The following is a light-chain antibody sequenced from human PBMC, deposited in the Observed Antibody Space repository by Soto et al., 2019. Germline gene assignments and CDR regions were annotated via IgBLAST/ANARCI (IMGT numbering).Light chain of an antibody. Sequence: EIVLTQSPGTLSLSPGERATLSCRASQTVTSGYLAWYQQKPGQAPRLLIYGASSRATGIPDRFSGSGSGTDFTLTISRLEPEDFAVYYCQQYGSSPLFTFGPGTKVDI. J-gene: IGKJ3*01. CDR2: GAS. CDR3: QQYGSSPLFT. V-gene: IGKV3-20*01. CDR1: QTVTSGY.